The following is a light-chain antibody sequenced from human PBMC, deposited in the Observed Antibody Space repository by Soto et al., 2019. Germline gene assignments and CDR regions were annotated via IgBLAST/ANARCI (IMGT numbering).Light chain of an antibody. Sequence: EIVMTQSPATLSVSPGERATLSCRASQSVSTNLAWYQQKPGQAPRLLIYGTSTRATGIPGRFSGSGSGTEFTLTISGLQSEDFAVYYCQQYKHWWTVGQGTKVDIK. CDR3: QQYKHWWT. CDR2: GTS. V-gene: IGKV3-15*01. J-gene: IGKJ1*01. CDR1: QSVSTN.